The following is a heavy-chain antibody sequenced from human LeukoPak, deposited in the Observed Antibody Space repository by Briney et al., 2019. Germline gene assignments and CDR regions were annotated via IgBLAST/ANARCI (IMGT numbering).Heavy chain of an antibody. D-gene: IGHD3-22*01. V-gene: IGHV3-23*01. CDR2: ISGSGGST. CDR3: AKDHGTYYYDSSGYRFDY. Sequence: GGSLRLSCAASGFTFSSYAMNWVRQSPGRGLEWVSAISGSGGSTYYADSVKGRFTISRDNSKNTLYLQMNSLRAEDTAVYYCAKDHGTYYYDSSGYRFDYWGQGTLVTVSS. J-gene: IGHJ4*02. CDR1: GFTFSSYA.